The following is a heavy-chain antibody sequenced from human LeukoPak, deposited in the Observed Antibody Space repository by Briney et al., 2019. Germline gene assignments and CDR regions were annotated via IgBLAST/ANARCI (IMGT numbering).Heavy chain of an antibody. J-gene: IGHJ4*02. Sequence: SETLSLTCTVSGGSISSSGYYWGWIRQPPGKGLEWIANVYCSGSTHHNPSLKSRVTISVDTSKNQFSLKLRSVTAADTAVYYCARDRCSGGSCYSNYWGQGTLVTVSS. D-gene: IGHD2-15*01. V-gene: IGHV4-39*02. CDR2: VYCSGST. CDR3: ARDRCSGGSCYSNY. CDR1: GGSISSSGYY.